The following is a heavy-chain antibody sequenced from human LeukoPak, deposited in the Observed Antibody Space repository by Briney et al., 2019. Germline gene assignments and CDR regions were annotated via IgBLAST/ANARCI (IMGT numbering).Heavy chain of an antibody. J-gene: IGHJ4*01. CDR3: ASRVYGLGSFNY. D-gene: IGHD3-10*01. CDR2: IYNSGTT. Sequence: SETLSLTCTVSGGSISSTSYYWDWIRQPPGKGLEWIGSIYNSGTTYYNPSLKSRVTISVDTSKNQFSLKVSSVTAADTAVYYCASRVYGLGSFNYWGQGTLVTVSS. V-gene: IGHV4-39*01. CDR1: GGSISSTSYY.